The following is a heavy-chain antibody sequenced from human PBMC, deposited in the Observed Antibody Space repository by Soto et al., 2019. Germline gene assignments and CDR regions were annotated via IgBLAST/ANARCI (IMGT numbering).Heavy chain of an antibody. Sequence: AVSWGNSRNGGDPWSWNRQPPRKGLEWSGYIYHSESTSYNPSLKSRVTISVDRSKNQFSLKLSSVTAPVSVVCYGARGMTKVTALDDWGQGTLVTVS. CDR2: IYHSEST. J-gene: IGHJ4*02. D-gene: IGHD4-4*01. CDR3: ARGMTKVTALDD. CDR1: WGNSRNGGDP. V-gene: IGHV4-30-2*01.